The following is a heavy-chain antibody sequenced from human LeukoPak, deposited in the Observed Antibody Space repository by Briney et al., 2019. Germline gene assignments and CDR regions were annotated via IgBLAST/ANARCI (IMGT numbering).Heavy chain of an antibody. CDR1: GGSISNYY. CDR3: ARAGYDTSGFWYFDL. D-gene: IGHD3-22*01. CDR2: MYYSGST. Sequence: SETLSLTCSVSGGSISNYYWSWIRQPPGKGLEWIGSMYYSGSTNYNPSLKSRATISEDTSKKQFSLKLSSVTAADTVVYYCARAGYDTSGFWYFDLWGRGTLVTVSS. V-gene: IGHV4-59*01. J-gene: IGHJ2*01.